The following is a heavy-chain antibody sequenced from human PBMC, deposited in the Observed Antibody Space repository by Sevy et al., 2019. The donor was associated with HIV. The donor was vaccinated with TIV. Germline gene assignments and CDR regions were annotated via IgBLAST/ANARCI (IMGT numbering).Heavy chain of an antibody. D-gene: IGHD3-10*01. J-gene: IGHJ4*02. CDR2: IKEDGSET. CDR1: GFSFSTYW. Sequence: GGSLRLSCAASGFSFSTYWMSWVRQAPGKGLEWVANIKEDGSETFHVDSVKGRFTDSRDNAKNSLFLQLSSLGAEETAGYYGASGYYGLWTDYAEYTIFDLWGQGTLVTVSS. V-gene: IGHV3-7*01. CDR3: ASGYYGLWTDYAEYTIFDL.